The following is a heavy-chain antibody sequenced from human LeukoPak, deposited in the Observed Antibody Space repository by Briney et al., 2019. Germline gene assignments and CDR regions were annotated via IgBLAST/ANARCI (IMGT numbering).Heavy chain of an antibody. CDR3: ARGTSGWYPFDY. Sequence: GGSLRLSCAASGFTFSSNYMSWVRQAPGKGLEWVSVIYSGGSTFYADSVKGRFTISRDNSKNTLYLQMNSLRAEDTAVYYCARGTSGWYPFDYWGQGTLVTVSS. D-gene: IGHD6-19*01. V-gene: IGHV3-66*01. J-gene: IGHJ4*02. CDR1: GFTFSSNY. CDR2: IYSGGST.